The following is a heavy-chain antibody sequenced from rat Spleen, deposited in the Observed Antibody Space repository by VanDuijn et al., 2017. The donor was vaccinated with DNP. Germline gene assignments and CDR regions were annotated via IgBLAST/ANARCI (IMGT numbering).Heavy chain of an antibody. Sequence: EVQLQESGPGLVKPSQSLSLTCSVTGYSITSSYRWKWIRKFPGNKMEWIGHISYSGSTGYNPSLKSRISITRDTSKNQFFLHLRSVTTEDTGTYYCSRWILGRRTLDYWGQGVMVTVTS. CDR1: GYSITSSY. V-gene: IGHV3-1*01. CDR2: ISYSGST. CDR3: SRWILGRRTLDY. D-gene: IGHD1-12*02. J-gene: IGHJ2*01.